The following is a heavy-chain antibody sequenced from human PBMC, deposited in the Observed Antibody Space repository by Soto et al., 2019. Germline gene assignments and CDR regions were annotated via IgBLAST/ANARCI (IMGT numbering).Heavy chain of an antibody. J-gene: IGHJ3*02. V-gene: IGHV4-59*01. Sequence: SETLSLTCTVSGGSISSYYWSWIRQPPGKGLEWIGYIYYSGSTNYNPSLKSRVTISVDTSKNQFSLKLSSVTAADTAVYYCARDQGYGDYVDAFDIWGQGTMVTVSS. D-gene: IGHD4-17*01. CDR1: GGSISSYY. CDR3: ARDQGYGDYVDAFDI. CDR2: IYYSGST.